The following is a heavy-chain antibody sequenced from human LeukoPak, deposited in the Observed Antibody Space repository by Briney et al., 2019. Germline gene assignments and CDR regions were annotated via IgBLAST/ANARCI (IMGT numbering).Heavy chain of an antibody. D-gene: IGHD5-18*01. CDR2: ISGSGGST. Sequence: GGSLRLSCAASGFTFSSYAMSWVRQAPGKGLEWVSAISGSGGSTYYADSVKGRFTISRDNSKNTLYLQMNSLRAEDTAVYYCARRGYSYGSYYFDYWGQGTLVTVSS. CDR1: GFTFSSYA. V-gene: IGHV3-23*01. J-gene: IGHJ4*02. CDR3: ARRGYSYGSYYFDY.